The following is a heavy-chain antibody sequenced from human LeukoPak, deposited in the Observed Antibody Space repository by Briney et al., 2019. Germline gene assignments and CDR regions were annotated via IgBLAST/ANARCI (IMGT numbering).Heavy chain of an antibody. D-gene: IGHD6-19*01. CDR3: ARSSPRQWLPEYFDY. CDR1: GASISSYY. J-gene: IGHJ4*02. Sequence: SETLSLTCTVSGASISSYYWSWIRQPPGKGLGWNGYIYYSGSTNYNHSLKSRVTISVDTSKNQFSLKLSSVTAADTAVYYCARSSPRQWLPEYFDYWGQGTLVTVSS. CDR2: IYYSGST. V-gene: IGHV4-59*01.